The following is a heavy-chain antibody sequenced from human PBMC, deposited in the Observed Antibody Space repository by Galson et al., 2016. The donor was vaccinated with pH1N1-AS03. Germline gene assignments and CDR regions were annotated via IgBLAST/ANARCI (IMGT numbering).Heavy chain of an antibody. V-gene: IGHV4-61*01. CDR2: IFYSGST. J-gene: IGHJ4*02. D-gene: IGHD3-9*01. CDR1: GGSVSSSSYS. Sequence: SETLSLTCTVSGGSVSSSSYSWSWIRQPPGRGLEWIGYIFYSGSTNYNPSLKSRVTISVDRSKNQYSLKLSSVTAADTAVYYCARTGFYDSLTGSVPPFDVWGQGVLVTVTS. CDR3: ARTGFYDSLTGSVPPFDV.